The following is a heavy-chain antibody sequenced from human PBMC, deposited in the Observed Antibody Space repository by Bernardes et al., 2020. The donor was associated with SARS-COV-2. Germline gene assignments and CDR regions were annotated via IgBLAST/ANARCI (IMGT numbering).Heavy chain of an antibody. D-gene: IGHD2-2*02. V-gene: IGHV3-23*01. CDR2: ISGSGGST. CDR3: AKDLTIVVVPAAIPDAFEI. CDR1: GFTFRSYS. Sequence: GLPRLSNATSGFTFRSYSMSWVRPAPGKGLEWVSSISGSGGSTYYADSVRGRFTISRDNSKNTLYLQMNSLRAEDTAVYYCAKDLTIVVVPAAIPDAFEIWGQGTMVTVSS. J-gene: IGHJ3*02.